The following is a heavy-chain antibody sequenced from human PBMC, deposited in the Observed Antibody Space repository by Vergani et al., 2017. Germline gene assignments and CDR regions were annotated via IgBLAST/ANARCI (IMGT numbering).Heavy chain of an antibody. D-gene: IGHD2-15*01. J-gene: IGHJ4*02. CDR3: ARYSRVYCSGCSCYWGDY. CDR2: ISAYNGNT. Sequence: QVQLVQSGAEVKKPGASVKVSCKASGYTFTSYGISWVRQAPGQGLEWMGWISAYNGNTNYAQKLQGRFTMTTDTSKSTAYMELRSLRADDTAVYYCARYSRVYCSGCSCYWGDYWGQGTLVTVSS. V-gene: IGHV1-18*04. CDR1: GYTFTSYG.